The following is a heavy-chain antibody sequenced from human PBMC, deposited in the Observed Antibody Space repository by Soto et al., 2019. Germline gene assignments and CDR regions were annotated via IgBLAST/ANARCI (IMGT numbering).Heavy chain of an antibody. CDR1: GFTFSSYA. V-gene: IGHV3-21*01. J-gene: IGHJ6*02. CDR3: ARDQVVPAAIDYGMDV. D-gene: IGHD2-2*02. Sequence: PGGSLRLSCAASGFTFSSYAMSWVRQAPGKGLEWVSSISSSSSYIYYADSVKGRFTISRDNAKNSLYLQMNSLRAEDTAVYYCARDQVVPAAIDYGMDVWGQGTTVTVSS. CDR2: ISSSSSYI.